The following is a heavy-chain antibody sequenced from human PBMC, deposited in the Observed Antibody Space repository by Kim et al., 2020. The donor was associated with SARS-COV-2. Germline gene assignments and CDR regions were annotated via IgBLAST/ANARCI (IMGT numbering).Heavy chain of an antibody. CDR2: INHSGST. CDR1: GGSFSGYY. J-gene: IGHJ6*02. Sequence: SETLSLTCAVYGGSFSGYYWSWIRQPPGKGLEWIGEINHSGSTNYNPSLKSRVTISVDTSKNQFSLKLSSVTAADTAVYYCARAFPRIAYGMDVWGQGTTVTVSS. CDR3: ARAFPRIAYGMDV. D-gene: IGHD2-15*01. V-gene: IGHV4-34*01.